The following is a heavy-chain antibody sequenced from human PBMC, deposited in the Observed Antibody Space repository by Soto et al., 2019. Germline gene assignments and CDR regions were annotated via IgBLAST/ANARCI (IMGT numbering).Heavy chain of an antibody. CDR3: AKDQIGGDYYYYYMDV. J-gene: IGHJ6*03. CDR2: ISGSGGST. V-gene: IGHV3-23*01. D-gene: IGHD2-21*01. Sequence: GGSLRLSCAASGFTFSSYAMSWVRQAPGKGLEWVSAISGSGGSTYYADSVKGRFTISRDNSKNTLYLQMNSLRAEDTAVYYCAKDQIGGDYYYYYMDVWGKGTTVTVSS. CDR1: GFTFSSYA.